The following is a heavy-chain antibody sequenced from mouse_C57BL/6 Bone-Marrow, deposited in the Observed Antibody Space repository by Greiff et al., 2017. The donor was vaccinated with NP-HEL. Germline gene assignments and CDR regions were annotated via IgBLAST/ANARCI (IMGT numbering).Heavy chain of an antibody. D-gene: IGHD1-1*01. CDR2: IDPANGNT. V-gene: IGHV14-3*01. Sequence: VQLQQSVAELVRPGASVKLSCTASGFNIKNTYMHWVKQRPEQGLEWIGRIDPANGNTKYAPKFQGKDTITADTSSNTAYLQLSSLTSEDTAIYYCASYYGSFYWYFDVWGTGTTVTVSS. CDR1: GFNIKNTY. J-gene: IGHJ1*03. CDR3: ASYYGSFYWYFDV.